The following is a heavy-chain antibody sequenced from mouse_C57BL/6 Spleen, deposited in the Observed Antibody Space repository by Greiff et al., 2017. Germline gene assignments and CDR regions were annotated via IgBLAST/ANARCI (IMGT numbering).Heavy chain of an antibody. Sequence: VQLQQSGAELVKPGASVKMSCKASGYTFTTYPIEWMKQNHGKSLEWIGNFHPYNDDTKYNEKFKGKATLTVEKSSSTVYLELSRLTSDDSAVYCCARAIKNGYYGWYFDVWGTGTTVTVSS. V-gene: IGHV1-47*01. CDR1: GYTFTTYP. D-gene: IGHD2-3*01. CDR2: FHPYNDDT. J-gene: IGHJ1*03. CDR3: ARAIKNGYYGWYFDV.